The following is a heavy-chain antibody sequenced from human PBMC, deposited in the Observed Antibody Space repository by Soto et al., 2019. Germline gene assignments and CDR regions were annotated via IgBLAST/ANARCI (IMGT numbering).Heavy chain of an antibody. CDR1: GYIFTTYA. J-gene: IGHJ4*02. V-gene: IGHV1-69*13. D-gene: IGHD2-2*01. Sequence: SVKVSCKASGYIFTTYAIHWVRQAPGQGLEWMGGIIPICGTANYAQKFQGRVTITADESTSTAYMELSSLRSEDTAVYYCAPSLYCSSTSCYPPFDYWGQGTLVTVSS. CDR2: IIPICGTA. CDR3: APSLYCSSTSCYPPFDY.